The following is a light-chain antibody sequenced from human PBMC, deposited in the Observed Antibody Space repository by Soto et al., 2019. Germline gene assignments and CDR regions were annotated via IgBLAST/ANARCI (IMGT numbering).Light chain of an antibody. CDR2: LGS. CDR3: MQALQTPYCL. CDR1: QSLLHSNGYNY. V-gene: IGKV2-28*01. J-gene: IGKJ3*01. Sequence: DIVMTQSPLSLPVTPGEPASISCRSSQSLLHSNGYNYLDWYLQKPGQSPQLLIYLGSNRASGVPDRFSGSGSGTDFTLKISRVEAEDVGVYYCMQALQTPYCLFGPGTKVDIK.